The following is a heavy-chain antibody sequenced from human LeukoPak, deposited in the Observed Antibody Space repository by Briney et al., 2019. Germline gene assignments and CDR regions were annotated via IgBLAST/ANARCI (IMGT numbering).Heavy chain of an antibody. D-gene: IGHD3-10*01. CDR1: GFTLSNYW. J-gene: IGHJ6*02. CDR2: LNRDGNST. V-gene: IGHV3-74*01. CDR3: AIPPLSGTGSSRPLAEMDI. Sequence: GGSLRLSCAVSGFTLSNYWMHWVRQAPGKGLVWVSRLNRDGNSTSYADSVRGRFTISRDNAKNTLYLQMNSLRAEDTAVYYCAIPPLSGTGSSRPLAEMDIWGQGTTVTVSS.